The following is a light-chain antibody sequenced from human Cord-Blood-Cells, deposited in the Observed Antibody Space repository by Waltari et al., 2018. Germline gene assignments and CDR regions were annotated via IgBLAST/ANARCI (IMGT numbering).Light chain of an antibody. CDR2: DVS. Sequence: QSALTQPASVSGSPGQSITISCTGTSSDVGGSPYVSWYQQHPGKAPKLMIYDVSKRPSGVSNRFSGSKSGNTASLTISGLQAEDEADYYCSSYTSSSTVVFGGGTKLTVL. CDR1: SSDVGGSPY. CDR3: SSYTSSSTVV. J-gene: IGLJ2*01. V-gene: IGLV2-14*01.